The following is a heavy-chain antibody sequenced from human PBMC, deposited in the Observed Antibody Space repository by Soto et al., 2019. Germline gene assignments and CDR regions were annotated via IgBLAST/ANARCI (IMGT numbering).Heavy chain of an antibody. J-gene: IGHJ4*02. Sequence: SVKVSCKASGGTFSSYAISWVRQAPGQGLEWMGGIIPIFGTANYAQKFQGRVTITADESTSTAYMELSSLRSEDTAVYYCARERFIAAAGADYWGQGTLVTVSS. CDR3: ARERFIAAAGADY. D-gene: IGHD6-13*01. CDR1: GGTFSSYA. V-gene: IGHV1-69*13. CDR2: IIPIFGTA.